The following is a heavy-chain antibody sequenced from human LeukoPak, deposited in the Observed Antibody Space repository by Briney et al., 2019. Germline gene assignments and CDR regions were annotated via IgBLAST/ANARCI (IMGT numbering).Heavy chain of an antibody. Sequence: WETLSLTCSVSGGSIISYYWSWIRQPPGKGLEWIGYFHNTGGTNYNPYVKSRVSISVDTSKNPVSLKMTSVSAADTAVYYCATNRRGGGAYCGSFDIWGQGTLVTVCS. D-gene: IGHD1-26*01. J-gene: IGHJ3*02. V-gene: IGHV4-59*01. CDR2: FHNTGGT. CDR3: ATNRRGGGAYCGSFDI. CDR1: GGSIISYY.